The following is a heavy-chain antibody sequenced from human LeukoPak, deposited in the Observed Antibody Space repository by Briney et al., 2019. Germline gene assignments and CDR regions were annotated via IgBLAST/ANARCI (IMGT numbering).Heavy chain of an antibody. J-gene: IGHJ4*02. CDR3: ARGVGGIDYFAY. CDR1: GYTFSTYG. D-gene: IGHD4-23*01. Sequence: ASVKVSCKASGYTFSTYGISWVRQAPGQGLEWMGWISAYNGNTNYAQKFQGRVTMTTDTSTSTAYMELRSLRSDDTAVYYCARGVGGIDYFAYWGQGTLVTVYS. CDR2: ISAYNGNT. V-gene: IGHV1-18*01.